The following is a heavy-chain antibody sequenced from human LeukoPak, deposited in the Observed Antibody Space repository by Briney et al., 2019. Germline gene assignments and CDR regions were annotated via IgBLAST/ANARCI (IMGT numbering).Heavy chain of an antibody. V-gene: IGHV1-2*02. D-gene: IGHD4-11*01. J-gene: IGHJ6*03. CDR1: GYTFTGYY. CDR3: ARDGDYSNHYYYYMDV. Sequence: ASVKVSCKASGYTFTGYYIHWVRQAPGQGLEWMGWINPNSGGTNYAQKFQGRVTMTRDTSISTAYMELSRLISDDTAVYYCARDGDYSNHYYYYMDVWGKGTTVTVSS. CDR2: INPNSGGT.